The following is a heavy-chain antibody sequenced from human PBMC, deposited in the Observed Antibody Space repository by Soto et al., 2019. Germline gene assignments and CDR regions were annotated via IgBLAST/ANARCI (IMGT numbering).Heavy chain of an antibody. V-gene: IGHV3-7*01. CDR3: ARDVDYYYYYMDV. J-gene: IGHJ6*03. Sequence: EVQLVESGGGLVQPGGSLRLSCAASGFTFSSYWMSWVRQAPGKGLEWVANIKQDGSEKYYVDSVKGRFTISRDNAKNSLYLQMNSLRAEDTAVYYCARDVDYYYYYMDVWGKGTTVTVSS. CDR2: IKQDGSEK. CDR1: GFTFSSYW. D-gene: IGHD5-12*01.